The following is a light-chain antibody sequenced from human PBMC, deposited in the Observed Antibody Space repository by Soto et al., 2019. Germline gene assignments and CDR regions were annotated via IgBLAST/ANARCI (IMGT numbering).Light chain of an antibody. CDR3: QQSFSNPFT. J-gene: IGKJ3*01. V-gene: IGKV1-39*01. CDR2: AAS. Sequence: DIQMTQSPSSLSASVGDRVTNTCRASQIISSYLNWYQQKPGKAPKLLIYAASSLHSGVPSRFSGSGSGTDFTLTIVNLQPEDFATYFSQQSFSNPFTIGPGTQVDI. CDR1: QIISSY.